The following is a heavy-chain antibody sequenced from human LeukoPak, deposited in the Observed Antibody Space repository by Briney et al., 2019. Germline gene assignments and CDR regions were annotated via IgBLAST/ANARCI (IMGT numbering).Heavy chain of an antibody. J-gene: IGHJ6*02. Sequence: PGGSLRLSCVASGFPFSSYWMTWVRQAPGKGLEWVANIKQDGSKKSYVDSVKGRFTISRDNAKNSLYLQMNSLRAEDTAVYYCAKDLAARPRQRFRDVWGQGTTVTVSS. CDR3: AKDLAARPRQRFRDV. V-gene: IGHV3-7*03. D-gene: IGHD6-6*01. CDR2: IKQDGSKK. CDR1: GFPFSSYW.